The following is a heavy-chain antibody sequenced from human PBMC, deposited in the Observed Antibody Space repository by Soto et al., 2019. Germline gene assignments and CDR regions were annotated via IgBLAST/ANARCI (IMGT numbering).Heavy chain of an antibody. CDR3: ARDYYGMDV. J-gene: IGHJ6*02. CDR1: CGSISSGGYS. Sequence: SETLSLTCTVSCGSISSGGYSWAWIRQSPGKGLEWIGYTYQSGSAYYNPSLKSRVTISVDRSKNQFSLNLTSVTAADTAVYYCARDYYGMDVWGQGTTVTVSS. V-gene: IGHV4-30-2*06. CDR2: TYQSGSA.